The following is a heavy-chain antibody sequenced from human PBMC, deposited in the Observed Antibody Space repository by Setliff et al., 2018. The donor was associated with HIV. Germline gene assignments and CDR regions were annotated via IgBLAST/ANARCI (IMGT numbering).Heavy chain of an antibody. CDR1: GGSFSDNY. CDR2: INHRGST. J-gene: IGHJ4*02. D-gene: IGHD6-13*01. CDR3: ARESPSSSWFYFDF. Sequence: PSETLSLTCAVYGGSFSDNYWSWIRQSPGKGLEWIGEINHRGSTNYNPPLKSRVTVSVDTSKNQFSLKLGSVTAADTAVYYCARESPSSSWFYFDFWGQGTLVTVSS. V-gene: IGHV4-34*01.